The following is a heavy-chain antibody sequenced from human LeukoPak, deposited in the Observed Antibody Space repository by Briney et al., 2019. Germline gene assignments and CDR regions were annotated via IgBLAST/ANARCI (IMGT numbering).Heavy chain of an antibody. Sequence: GGSLRLSCGASGFTFSNFAMTWVRQAPGRGLEWVSALSGSGFNTYYADSVKGRFTISRDNSKNTLYLQMNSLRAEDTAVYYCAKMAGQQLGDYYMDVWGKGTRSPSP. CDR3: AKMAGQQLGDYYMDV. CDR2: LSGSGFNT. CDR1: GFTFSNFA. J-gene: IGHJ6*03. D-gene: IGHD6-13*01. V-gene: IGHV3-23*01.